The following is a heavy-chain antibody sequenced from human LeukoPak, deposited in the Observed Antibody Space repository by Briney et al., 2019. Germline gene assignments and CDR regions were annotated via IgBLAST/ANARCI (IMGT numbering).Heavy chain of an antibody. Sequence: SVKVSCKASGGTFSSYAISWVRQAPGQGLEWMGGIIPIFGTANYAQKFQGRVTITADESTSTAYMELSSLRSEDTAVYYCATSSGGWDDAFDIWGQGTMVTVSS. CDR1: GGTFSSYA. CDR2: IIPIFGTA. CDR3: ATSSGGWDDAFDI. V-gene: IGHV1-69*13. J-gene: IGHJ3*02. D-gene: IGHD2-15*01.